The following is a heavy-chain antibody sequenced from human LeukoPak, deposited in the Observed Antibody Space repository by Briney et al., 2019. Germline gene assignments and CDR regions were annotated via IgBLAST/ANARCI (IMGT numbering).Heavy chain of an antibody. CDR1: GFTFSSYW. Sequence: PGGSLRLSCAASGFTFSSYWMHWVRQAPGKGLVWVSRINSDGSSTHYADSVKGRFTISRDNAKNTLYLQMNSLRAEDTAVYYCAREGATVEPPDYWGQGTLVTVSS. CDR2: INSDGSST. CDR3: AREGATVEPPDY. V-gene: IGHV3-74*01. J-gene: IGHJ4*02. D-gene: IGHD4-23*01.